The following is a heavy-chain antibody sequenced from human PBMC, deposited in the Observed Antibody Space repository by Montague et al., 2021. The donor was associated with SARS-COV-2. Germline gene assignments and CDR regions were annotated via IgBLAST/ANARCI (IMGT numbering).Heavy chain of an antibody. CDR1: RGSISSGGNY. CDR3: ARDRRYSSTWYGAFDP. V-gene: IGHV4-31*03. CDR2: SYYSGST. J-gene: IGHJ5*02. D-gene: IGHD6-13*01. Sequence: TLSLTCTVSRGSISSGGNYWSWIRQHPVKGLEWIGYSYYSGSTYYNPSLKSRVSISVDTSKNQFSLKLSSVTAADTAVYYCARDRRYSSTWYGAFDPWGQGMQVTVSS.